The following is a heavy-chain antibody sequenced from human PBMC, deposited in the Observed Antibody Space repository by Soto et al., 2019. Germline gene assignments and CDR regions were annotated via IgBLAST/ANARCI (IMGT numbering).Heavy chain of an antibody. J-gene: IGHJ6*02. CDR1: GGSISSSSYY. Sequence: SETLSLTCTFSGGSISSSSYYWGWIRQPPGKGLEWIGSIYYSGSTYYNPSLKSRVTISVDTSKNQFSLKLSSVTAADTAVYYCARLLWFGELLPLGMDVWGQGTTVTVSS. V-gene: IGHV4-39*01. D-gene: IGHD3-10*01. CDR2: IYYSGST. CDR3: ARLLWFGELLPLGMDV.